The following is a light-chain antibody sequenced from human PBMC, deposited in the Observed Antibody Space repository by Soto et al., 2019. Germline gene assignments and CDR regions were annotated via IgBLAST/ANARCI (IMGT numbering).Light chain of an antibody. Sequence: IVLTQSPAPLSVSPGESATLSCRADQSINNNLAWYQQKPGQAPRLLIYGASTRAAVTPARFSGDGSGTDFTLTISSLQSEDCAVYFCQQYNNWPYTFGQGTKLEI. CDR3: QQYNNWPYT. J-gene: IGKJ2*01. CDR1: QSINNN. CDR2: GAS. V-gene: IGKV3-15*01.